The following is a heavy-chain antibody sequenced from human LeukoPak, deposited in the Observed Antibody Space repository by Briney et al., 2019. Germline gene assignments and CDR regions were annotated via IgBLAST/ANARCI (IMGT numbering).Heavy chain of an antibody. V-gene: IGHV1-69*13. CDR2: IIPIFGTA. D-gene: IGHD3-10*01. CDR1: GGTFSSYA. Sequence: ASVKVSCKASGGTFSSYAISWVRQAPGQGLEWMGGIIPIFGTANYAQKFQGRVTITADESTSTAYMELSSLRSEDTAVYYCARVQQTYRNYYGSGSLNWFDPWGQGTLVTVSS. CDR3: ARVQQTYRNYYGSGSLNWFDP. J-gene: IGHJ5*02.